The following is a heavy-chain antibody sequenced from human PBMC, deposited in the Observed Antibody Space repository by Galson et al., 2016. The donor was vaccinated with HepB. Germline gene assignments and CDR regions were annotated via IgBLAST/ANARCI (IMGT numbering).Heavy chain of an antibody. CDR3: ARGTAYSGYDN. J-gene: IGHJ4*02. V-gene: IGHV4-61*01. CDR2: IYYTGST. D-gene: IGHD5-12*01. CDR1: GASVTTGNYC. Sequence: SETLSLTCTVSGASVTTGNYCWGWVRQPPGKGLEWIGCIYYTGSTDYSPSLKNRVTMSIDTAKNQLSLKLKFLTAGDTAVYYCARGTAYSGYDNWGQGTQVAVSS.